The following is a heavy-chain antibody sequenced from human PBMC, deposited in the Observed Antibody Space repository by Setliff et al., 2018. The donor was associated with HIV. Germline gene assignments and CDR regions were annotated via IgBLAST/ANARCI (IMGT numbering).Heavy chain of an antibody. D-gene: IGHD4-4*01. V-gene: IGHV3-49*04. CDR3: TSSYINYAY. J-gene: IGHJ4*02. CDR2: IRSKAYGGTT. Sequence: QTLSLSCKASGFMFGDNAMSWVRQAPGKGLEWVGFIRSKAYGGTTEYAASVKGRFTISRDDSKSIASLQMNSLKTEDTAVYYCTSSYINYAYWGQGTLVTVSS. CDR1: GFMFGDNA.